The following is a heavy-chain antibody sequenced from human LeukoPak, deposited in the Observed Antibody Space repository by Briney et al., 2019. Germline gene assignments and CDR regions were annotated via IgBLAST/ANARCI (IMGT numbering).Heavy chain of an antibody. CDR2: ISSNGSST. CDR3: TRRPLRCLAGRPFVY. J-gene: IGHJ4*02. CDR1: GFTFNNYT. D-gene: IGHD4-17*01. Sequence: GGSLRLSCAASGFTFNNYTIYWVRQAPGKGLEYVSTISSNGSSTYYANSVKGRFTISRDNSKNTLYLQMGRLRAEDMAVSYCTRRPLRCLAGRPFVYWGQGALVTVSS. V-gene: IGHV3-64*01.